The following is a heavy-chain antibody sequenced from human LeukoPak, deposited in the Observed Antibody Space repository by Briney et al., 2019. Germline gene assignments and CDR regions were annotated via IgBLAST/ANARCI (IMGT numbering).Heavy chain of an antibody. D-gene: IGHD3-16*02. CDR2: IYYSGST. V-gene: IGHV4-39*01. Sequence: SETLSLTCTVSGGSISSSSYYWGWIRQPPGKGLEWIGSIYYSGSTYYNPSLKSRVTISVDTSKSQFSLKLSSVTAADTAVYYCARHYYVWGSYRPIYFDYWGQGTLDTVSS. J-gene: IGHJ4*02. CDR3: ARHYYVWGSYRPIYFDY. CDR1: GGSISSSSYY.